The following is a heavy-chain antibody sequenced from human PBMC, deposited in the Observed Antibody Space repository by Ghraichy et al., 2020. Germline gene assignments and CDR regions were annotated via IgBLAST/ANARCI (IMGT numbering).Heavy chain of an antibody. CDR2: INHSGST. Sequence: SETLSLTCAVYGGSFSGYYWSWIRQPPGKGLEWIGEINHSGSTNYNPSLKSRVTISVDTSKNQFSLKLSSVTAADTAVYYCARGHYMVVAAARGFDPWGQGTLVTVSS. CDR3: ARGHYMVVAAARGFDP. J-gene: IGHJ5*02. CDR1: GGSFSGYY. V-gene: IGHV4-34*01. D-gene: IGHD2-15*01.